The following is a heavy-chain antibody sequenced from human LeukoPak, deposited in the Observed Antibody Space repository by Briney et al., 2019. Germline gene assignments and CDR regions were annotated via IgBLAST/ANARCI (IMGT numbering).Heavy chain of an antibody. CDR3: ARDPDGGNSNAFDI. CDR1: GGTFSSYA. J-gene: IGHJ3*02. D-gene: IGHD4-23*01. Sequence: SVTVSCKASGGTFSSYAISWVRQAPGQGLEWMGGIIPIFGTANYAQKFQGRVTITADESTSTAYMELSSLRSEDTAVYYCARDPDGGNSNAFDIWGQGTMVTVSS. CDR2: IIPIFGTA. V-gene: IGHV1-69*13.